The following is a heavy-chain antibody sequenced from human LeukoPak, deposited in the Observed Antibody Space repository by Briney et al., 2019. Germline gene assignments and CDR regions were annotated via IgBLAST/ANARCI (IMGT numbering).Heavy chain of an antibody. CDR1: GGTFSSYA. Sequence: GASVKVSCKASGGTFSSYAISWVRQAPGQGLEWMGRIIPIFGTANYAQKFQGRVTITTDESTSTAYMELSSLRSEDTAVYYCASLTSGSYTNWFDPWGQGTLVTVSS. CDR2: IIPIFGTA. J-gene: IGHJ5*02. D-gene: IGHD3-10*01. CDR3: ASLTSGSYTNWFDP. V-gene: IGHV1-69*05.